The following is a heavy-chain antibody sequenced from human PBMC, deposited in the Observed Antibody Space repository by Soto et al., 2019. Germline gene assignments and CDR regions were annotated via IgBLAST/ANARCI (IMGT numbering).Heavy chain of an antibody. CDR1: GYTLSELS. CDR3: ARDSSTSSSSRRHFDY. V-gene: IGHV1-24*01. CDR2: FDAEDGAA. D-gene: IGHD2-2*01. J-gene: IGHJ4*02. Sequence: APVKVSRKVSGYTLSELSMHWGRQATGKGLEWMGVFDAEDGAAYYAQNLQGRVTMATDTSTSTAYMELRSLRSDDTAVYYCARDSSTSSSSRRHFDYWGQGTLVTVSS.